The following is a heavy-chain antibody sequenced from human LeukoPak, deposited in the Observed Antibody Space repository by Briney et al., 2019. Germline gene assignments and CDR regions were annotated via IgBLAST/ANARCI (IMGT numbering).Heavy chain of an antibody. CDR1: GGSISSYY. V-gene: IGHV4-4*07. J-gene: IGHJ4*02. CDR3: ARDMTTVVTPGFDY. Sequence: SETLSLTCTVSGGSISSYYWSWIRQPAGKGLEWIGRIYISGSRNYNPSLKSRVTMSVDTSKNQFSLKLSSVTAADTAVYYCARDMTTVVTPGFDYWGQGTLVTVSS. D-gene: IGHD4-23*01. CDR2: IYISGSR.